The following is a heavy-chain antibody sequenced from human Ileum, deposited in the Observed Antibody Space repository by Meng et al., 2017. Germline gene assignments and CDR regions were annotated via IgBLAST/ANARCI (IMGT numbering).Heavy chain of an antibody. CDR3: ARDYNDGSGRFDY. CDR1: GLTLRSYA. D-gene: IGHD3-22*01. J-gene: IGHJ4*02. V-gene: IGHV3-30*01. Sequence: GESLKISCAASGLTLRSYAMHWVRQAPGEGLEWVARISFDGSQKDYADSVKGRFTISRDNSQNTLDLQMNSLRPEDTAVYYCARDYNDGSGRFDYWGRGTLVTVSS. CDR2: ISFDGSQK.